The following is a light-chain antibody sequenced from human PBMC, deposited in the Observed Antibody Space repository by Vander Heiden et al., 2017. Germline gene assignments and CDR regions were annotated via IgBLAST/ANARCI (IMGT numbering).Light chain of an antibody. CDR3: QQDNSYKIT. Sequence: DIQMTQSPSTLSASVGDRVTITCRASQSISSWLAWYQQKPGKAPKLLIYKASSLESGVPSRFSGSGSGTEFTLTISSLQPDDFATYYCQQDNSYKITFGQGTKMEIK. V-gene: IGKV1-5*03. CDR1: QSISSW. J-gene: IGKJ2*01. CDR2: KAS.